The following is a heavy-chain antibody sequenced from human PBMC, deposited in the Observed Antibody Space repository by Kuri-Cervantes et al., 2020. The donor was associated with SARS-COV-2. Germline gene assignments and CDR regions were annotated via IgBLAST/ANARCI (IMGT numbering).Heavy chain of an antibody. CDR2: ISSSSSYI. Sequence: GSLRLSCAASGFTFSSYSMNWVRQAPGKGLEWVSSISSSSSYIYYADSVKGRFTISRDHAKNSLYLQMNSLRAEDTAVYYCARERSVGYNCYDSTWSFDYWGQGTLVTVSS. J-gene: IGHJ4*02. CDR3: ARERSVGYNCYDSTWSFDY. V-gene: IGHV3-21*01. CDR1: GFTFSSYS. D-gene: IGHD5-12*01.